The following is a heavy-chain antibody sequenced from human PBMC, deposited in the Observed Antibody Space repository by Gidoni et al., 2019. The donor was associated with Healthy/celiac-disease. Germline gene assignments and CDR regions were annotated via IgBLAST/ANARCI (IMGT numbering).Heavy chain of an antibody. J-gene: IGHJ3*02. V-gene: IGHV3-30*04. D-gene: IGHD5-18*01. CDR1: GLTLSSYA. Sequence: VQLVESGGGVVQPGRSMRLPCAASGLTLSSYAMHWVRQAPGKGLEWVAVISYDGSNKYYADSVKGRFTISRDNSKNTLYLQMNSLRAEDTAVYYCAARREGYSYGAFDIWGQGTMVTVSS. CDR3: AARREGYSYGAFDI. CDR2: ISYDGSNK.